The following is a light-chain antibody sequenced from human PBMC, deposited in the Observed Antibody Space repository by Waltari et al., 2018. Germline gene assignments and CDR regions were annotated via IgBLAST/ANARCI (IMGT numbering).Light chain of an antibody. CDR1: QSVSSSY. CDR2: GSS. Sequence: EIVLTQSPGTLPLSPGERATRSCRASQSVSSSYLAWYQQKPGQAPRLLTYGSSSRATGIPDRFSGSGSGTDFTLTISRLEPEDVAVYYCQQYGSSPQTFGQGTKVEIK. V-gene: IGKV3-20*01. J-gene: IGKJ1*01. CDR3: QQYGSSPQT.